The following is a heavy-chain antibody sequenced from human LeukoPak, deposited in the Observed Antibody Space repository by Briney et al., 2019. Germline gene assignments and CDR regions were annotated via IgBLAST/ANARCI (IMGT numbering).Heavy chain of an antibody. J-gene: IGHJ4*02. V-gene: IGHV3-74*01. D-gene: IGHD2/OR15-2a*01. CDR1: GFTFSSYW. CDR2: IHSDGIGT. CDR3: VRDNDSIFDN. Sequence: GGSLRLSCAASGFTFSSYWMHWIRQAPGKGLVWVSRIHSDGIGTSYADSVRGRFTISRDNAKNTVYLQMNSLRAEDTAVYHCVRDNDSIFDNWGQGTLVTVSS.